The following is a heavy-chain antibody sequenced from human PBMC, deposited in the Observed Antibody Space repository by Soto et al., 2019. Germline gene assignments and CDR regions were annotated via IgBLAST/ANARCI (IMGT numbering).Heavy chain of an antibody. Sequence: QVQLQESGPGLVKPSGTLSLTCAVSGGSISSSNWWSWVRQPPGKGLEWIGEIYHSGSTNYNPSLKSRVTISVDKSKNQFSLKLSSVTAADTAVYYCARDGSMESSGWTDAFDIWGQGTMVTVSS. J-gene: IGHJ3*02. D-gene: IGHD6-19*01. CDR1: GGSISSSNW. CDR3: ARDGSMESSGWTDAFDI. CDR2: IYHSGST. V-gene: IGHV4-4*02.